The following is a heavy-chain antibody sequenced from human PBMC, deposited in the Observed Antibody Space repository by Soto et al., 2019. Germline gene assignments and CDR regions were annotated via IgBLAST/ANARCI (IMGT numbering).Heavy chain of an antibody. V-gene: IGHV5-51*01. J-gene: IGHJ4*02. CDR1: GYRFSTFW. CDR3: ARGNYDILTGQRYQIDF. D-gene: IGHD3-9*01. Sequence: GESLKISCKGSGYRFSTFWIGWVRQMPGKGLEWVAIIYPDQSRAMYSPAFQGQVTISVDKSISTAYLQWNSLKASDTAIYYCARGNYDILTGQRYQIDFCGPGTLVTVSS. CDR2: IYPDQSRA.